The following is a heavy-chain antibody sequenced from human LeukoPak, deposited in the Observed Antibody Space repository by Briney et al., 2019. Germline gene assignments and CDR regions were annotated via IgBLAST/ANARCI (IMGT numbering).Heavy chain of an antibody. CDR1: GGSFSGYY. D-gene: IGHD2-15*01. Sequence: SETLSLTCAVYGGSFSGYYWSWIRQPPGKGLEWFGEINHSGSTNYNPSLKSRTTITVDTSKNPFSLKLSSVTAAATAVYYCVRGRVGVVAAYYYYMDVWGKGTTVTVSS. CDR3: VRGRVGVVAAYYYYMDV. V-gene: IGHV4-34*01. CDR2: INHSGST. J-gene: IGHJ6*03.